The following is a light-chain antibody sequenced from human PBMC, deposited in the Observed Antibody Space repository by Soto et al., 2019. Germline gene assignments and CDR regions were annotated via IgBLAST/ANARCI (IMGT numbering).Light chain of an antibody. J-gene: IGLJ3*02. CDR1: IEDVTSGRY. V-gene: IGLV7-46*01. CDR3: LLSYSGIRV. Sequence: QSVVTQEPSLTVSPGGTVTLTCGSSIEDVTSGRYPYWFQQKPGQAPRTLIYDTSNKHSWTPARFSGSLLGGKAALTLSGAQPEDEADYYCLLSYSGIRVFGGGTKLTVL. CDR2: DTS.